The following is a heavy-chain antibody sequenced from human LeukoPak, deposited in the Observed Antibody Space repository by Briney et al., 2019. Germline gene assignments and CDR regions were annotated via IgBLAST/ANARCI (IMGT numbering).Heavy chain of an antibody. CDR2: IRSKANSYAT. CDR1: GFTFSGSA. J-gene: IGHJ4*02. Sequence: GGSLRLSCAASGFTFSGSAMHWVRQASGKGLEWVGRIRSKANSYATAYAASVKGRFTISRDDSKNTLYLQMNSLKTEDTAVYYCTTDGVGVEGATYDNWGQGTLVSVSS. V-gene: IGHV3-73*01. CDR3: TTDGVGVEGATYDN. D-gene: IGHD1-26*01.